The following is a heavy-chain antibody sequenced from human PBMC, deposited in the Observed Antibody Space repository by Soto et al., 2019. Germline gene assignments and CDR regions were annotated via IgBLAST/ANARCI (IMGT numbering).Heavy chain of an antibody. CDR1: GYSFTNYW. D-gene: IGHD2-15*01. Sequence: PGESLKISCKASGYSFTNYWIGWVRQMPGKGLEWMGIFHPGDSDFRYSPSFQGQVTISVDKSISTAFLQWSSLKASDTAMYYCARRSNSHYGMDVWGQGTTVTVSS. CDR2: FHPGDSDF. CDR3: ARRSNSHYGMDV. V-gene: IGHV5-51*01. J-gene: IGHJ6*02.